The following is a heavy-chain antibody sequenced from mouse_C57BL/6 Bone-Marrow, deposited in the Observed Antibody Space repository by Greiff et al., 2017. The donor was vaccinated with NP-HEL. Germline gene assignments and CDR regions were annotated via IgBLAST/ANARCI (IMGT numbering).Heavy chain of an antibody. CDR2: ISDGGSYT. D-gene: IGHD2-1*01. V-gene: IGHV5-4*01. CDR3: ARHYYVDY. CDR1: GFTFSSYA. Sequence: EVQGVESGGGLVKPGGSLKLSCAASGFTFSSYAMSWVRQTPEKRLEWVATISDGGSYTSYPDNVKGRFTISRDNAKTNLYLQMSRLKSEDTAMYYCARHYYVDYWGQGTTLTVSS. J-gene: IGHJ2*01.